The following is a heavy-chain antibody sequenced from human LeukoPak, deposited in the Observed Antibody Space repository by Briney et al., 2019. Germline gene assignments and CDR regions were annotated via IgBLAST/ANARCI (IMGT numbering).Heavy chain of an antibody. J-gene: IGHJ4*02. D-gene: IGHD4-23*01. Sequence: SETLSLTCTVSGGSISSYYWSWLRQPPGKGLEWIGYIYYSGSTNYNPSLKSRVTISVDTSKNQFSLKLSSVTAADTGVYYCAREYGGHFDYWGQGTLVTVSS. V-gene: IGHV4-59*12. CDR2: IYYSGST. CDR1: GGSISSYY. CDR3: AREYGGHFDY.